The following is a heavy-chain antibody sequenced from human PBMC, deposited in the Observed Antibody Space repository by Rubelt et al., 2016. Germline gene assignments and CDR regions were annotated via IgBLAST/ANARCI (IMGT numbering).Heavy chain of an antibody. J-gene: IGHJ5*02. CDR1: GGSISSSTYY. CDR2: IYYSGST. V-gene: IGHV4-31*03. Sequence: QLQLQESGPGLVKPSQTLSLTCTVSGGSISSSTYYWSWIRQHPGKGLEWIGYIYYSGSTYYNPSLKCRVTISVDTSKNQFSLKLSSVTAADTAVYYCARLSAAGPDSQCGWFDPWGQGTLVTVSS. D-gene: IGHD6-13*01. CDR3: ARLSAAGPDSQCGWFDP.